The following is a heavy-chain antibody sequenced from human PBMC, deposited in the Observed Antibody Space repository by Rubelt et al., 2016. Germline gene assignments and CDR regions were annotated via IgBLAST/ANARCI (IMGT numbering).Heavy chain of an antibody. D-gene: IGHD1-7*01. V-gene: IGHV1-18*01. J-gene: IGHJ3*02. CDR3: ARATNWNYAFDI. CDR1: GGTFSSYA. Sequence: QVQLVQSGAEVKKPGSSVKVSCKASGGTFSSYAISWVRQAPGQGLEWMGRISVNSGDTKYAQKLQGRVTMTTDTSTSTAYMELTSLRSDETAVYSCARATNWNYAFDIWGQGTMVTVSS. CDR2: ISVNSGDT.